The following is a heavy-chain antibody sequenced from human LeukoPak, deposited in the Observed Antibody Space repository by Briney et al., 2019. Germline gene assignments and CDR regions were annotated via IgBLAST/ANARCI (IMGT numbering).Heavy chain of an antibody. J-gene: IGHJ6*02. CDR2: ISSSSSYI. CDR1: GFTFSSYS. D-gene: IGHD3-9*01. CDR3: ARDYDILTGYYYYGMDV. V-gene: IGHV3-21*01. Sequence: GRSLRLSCAASGFTFSSYSMNWVRQAPGKGLEWVSSISSSSSYIYYADSVKGRFTISRDNAKSSLYLQMNSLRAEDTAVYYCARDYDILTGYYYYGMDVWGQGTTVTVSS.